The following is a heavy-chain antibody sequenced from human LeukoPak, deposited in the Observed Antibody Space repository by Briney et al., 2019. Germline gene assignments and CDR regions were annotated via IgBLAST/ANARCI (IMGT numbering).Heavy chain of an antibody. CDR3: ATGLWFGKYLDV. CDR1: GYTFTGYY. CDR2: INPNSGGT. Sequence: GASVKVSCKASGYTFTGYYMHWVRQAPGQGLEWMGWINPNSGGTNYAQKFQGRVTMTEDTPTDTAYMELSSLRSEDTAVYYCATGLWFGKYLDVWGKGTTVTISS. V-gene: IGHV1-2*02. J-gene: IGHJ6*04. D-gene: IGHD3-10*01.